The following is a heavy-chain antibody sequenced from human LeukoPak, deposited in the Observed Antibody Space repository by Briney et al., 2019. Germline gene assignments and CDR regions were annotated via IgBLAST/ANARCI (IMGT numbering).Heavy chain of an antibody. D-gene: IGHD6-19*01. V-gene: IGHV3-21*01. J-gene: IGHJ4*02. CDR1: GFTFSNYR. CDR3: ARDPATSGWYFDY. CDR2: IISSRDDI. Sequence: PGGSLRLSCAASGFTFSNYRMNWVRQAPGKGLEWVSSIISSRDDIYYADSVKGRFTISRDNAKNSLYLQMNSLRADDTAVYYCARDPATSGWYFDYWGQGTLVTVSS.